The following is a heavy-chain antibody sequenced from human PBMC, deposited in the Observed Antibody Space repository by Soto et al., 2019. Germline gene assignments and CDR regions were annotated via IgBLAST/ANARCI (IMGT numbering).Heavy chain of an antibody. Sequence: SETLSLTCAFSGGSVSSSSDHLGWIRQPPGKGLEWIGSISNTGSTNYNPSLKSRVTISVDTSKNQFSLKLSSVTAADTAVYYCARENGYGDYLDYWGQGTLVTVSS. CDR3: ARENGYGDYLDY. CDR1: GGSVSSSSDH. V-gene: IGHV4-39*07. D-gene: IGHD4-17*01. CDR2: ISNTGST. J-gene: IGHJ4*02.